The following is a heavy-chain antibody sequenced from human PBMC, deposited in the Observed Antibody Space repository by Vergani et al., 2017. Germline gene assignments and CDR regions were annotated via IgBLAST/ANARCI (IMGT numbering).Heavy chain of an antibody. V-gene: IGHV4-39*01. D-gene: IGHD2-21*02. CDR2: IYYSGST. Sequence: QLQLQESGPGLVKPSETLSLTCTVSGGSISSSSYYWGWIRQPPGKGLEWIGSIYYSGSTYYNPSLKSRVTISVDTSKNQFSLKLSSVTAADTAVYYCARQLAYCGGDFYPYCCGMDGWGQGTTVTVSS. J-gene: IGHJ6*02. CDR3: ARQLAYCGGDFYPYCCGMDG. CDR1: GGSISSSSYY.